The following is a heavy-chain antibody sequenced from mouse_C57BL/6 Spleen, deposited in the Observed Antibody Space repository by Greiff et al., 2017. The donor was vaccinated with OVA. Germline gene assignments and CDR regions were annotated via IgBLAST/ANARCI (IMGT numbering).Heavy chain of an antibody. V-gene: IGHV3-6*01. D-gene: IGHD2-12*01. CDR3: ARAYYSPWYFDV. J-gene: IGHJ1*03. CDR1: GYSITSGYY. Sequence: EVQLQESGPGLVKPSQSLSLTCSVTGYSITSGYYWNWIRQFPGNKLEWMGYISYDGSNNYNPSLKNRISITRDTSKNQFFLKLNSVTTEDTATYYCARAYYSPWYFDVWGTGTTVTVSS. CDR2: ISYDGSN.